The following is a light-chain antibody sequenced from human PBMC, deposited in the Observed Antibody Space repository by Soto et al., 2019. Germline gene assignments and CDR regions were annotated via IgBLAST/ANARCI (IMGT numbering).Light chain of an antibody. Sequence: QPVLTQPASVSGSPGQSITISCTGTSSDVGRYNYVSWYQQHPGEAPKLLIYEVSDRPSGVSKRFSGSKSGNTASLTISGLQAQDEADYYCSSYTTSSTLGVLFGGGSKLTV. CDR3: SSYTTSSTLGVL. CDR2: EVS. J-gene: IGLJ2*01. V-gene: IGLV2-14*01. CDR1: SSDVGRYNY.